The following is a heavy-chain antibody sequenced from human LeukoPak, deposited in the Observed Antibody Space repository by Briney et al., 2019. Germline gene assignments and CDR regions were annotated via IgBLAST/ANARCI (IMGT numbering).Heavy chain of an antibody. Sequence: SGGSLRLSCAASGFTFSSYNMNWVRQAPGKGLEWVSYISSSSSTIYYADSVKGRFTISRDNAENSLYLQMNGLRDEDTAVYYCARQATSDSYYCCGMDVWGQGTTVTVSS. J-gene: IGHJ6*02. CDR2: ISSSSSTI. V-gene: IGHV3-48*02. CDR1: GFTFSSYN. CDR3: ARQATSDSYYCCGMDV.